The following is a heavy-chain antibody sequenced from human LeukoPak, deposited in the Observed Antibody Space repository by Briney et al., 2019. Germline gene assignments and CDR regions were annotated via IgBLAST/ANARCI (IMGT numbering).Heavy chain of an antibody. Sequence: GASVTVSRKASGYTFTGYYMHWVRQAPGQGLEWMGWMNPNSGNTGYAQKFQGRVTMTRNTSISTAYMELSSLRSEDTAVYYCARGSWIDYWGQGTLVTVSS. CDR2: MNPNSGNT. CDR3: ARGSWIDY. D-gene: IGHD6-13*01. CDR1: GYTFTGYY. J-gene: IGHJ4*02. V-gene: IGHV1-8*02.